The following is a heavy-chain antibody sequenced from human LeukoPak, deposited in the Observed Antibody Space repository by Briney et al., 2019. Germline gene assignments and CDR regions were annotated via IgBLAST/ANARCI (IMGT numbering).Heavy chain of an antibody. J-gene: IGHJ4*02. CDR2: ISSSSSYT. Sequence: GGSLRLSCAASGFTFSDYSMSWIRQAPGKGLEWVSYISSSSSYTDYADSVKGRFTISRDNAKNSLHLEMNSLRAEDTAVCYCARGGDGDYVFDYWGQGTLVTVSS. V-gene: IGHV3-11*06. CDR3: ARGGDGDYVFDY. D-gene: IGHD4-17*01. CDR1: GFTFSDYS.